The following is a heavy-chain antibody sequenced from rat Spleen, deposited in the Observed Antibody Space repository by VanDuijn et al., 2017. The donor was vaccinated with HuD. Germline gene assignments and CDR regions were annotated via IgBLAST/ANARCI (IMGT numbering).Heavy chain of an antibody. D-gene: IGHD1-10*01. CDR2: ITNTGGST. J-gene: IGHJ3*01. CDR1: GFTFNNYW. CDR3: TTENYWFAY. Sequence: EVQLVESGGGLVQPGRSLTLSCEASGFTFNNYWMTWIRQAPGKGLEWVASITNTGGSTYYPDSVKGRFTISRDNTKSTLYLQMNSLRSEDTATYYCTTENYWFAYWGQGTLVTVSS. V-gene: IGHV5-31*01.